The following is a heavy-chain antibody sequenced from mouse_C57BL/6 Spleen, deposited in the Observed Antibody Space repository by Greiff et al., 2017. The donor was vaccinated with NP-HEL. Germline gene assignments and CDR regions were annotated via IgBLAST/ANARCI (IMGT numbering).Heavy chain of an antibody. CDR2: IDPSDSYT. CDR3: ARRDYDAFDY. Sequence: VQLQQPGAELVMPGASVKLSCKASGYTFTSYWMHWVKQRPGQGLEWIGEIDPSDSYTNYNQKFKGKSTLTVDKSSSTAYMQLSRLTSEDSAVYYCARRDYDAFDYWGQGTTLTVSS. J-gene: IGHJ2*01. CDR1: GYTFTSYW. D-gene: IGHD2-4*01. V-gene: IGHV1-69*01.